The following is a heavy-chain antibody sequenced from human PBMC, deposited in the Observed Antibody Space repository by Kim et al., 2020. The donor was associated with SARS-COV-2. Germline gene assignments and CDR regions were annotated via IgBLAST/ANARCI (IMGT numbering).Heavy chain of an antibody. Sequence: GGSLRLSCAASGFTFSTYDMNWVRQAPGKGLEWVSSISGSSSHIYYADSVKGRFTVSRDNAKTSLYLQMNSLRAEDTAVHYCASRSPPARYNGMDVWGQGTTFTVSS. J-gene: IGHJ6*02. CDR1: GFTFSTYD. D-gene: IGHD3-9*01. CDR2: ISGSSSHI. CDR3: ASRSPPARYNGMDV. V-gene: IGHV3-21*01.